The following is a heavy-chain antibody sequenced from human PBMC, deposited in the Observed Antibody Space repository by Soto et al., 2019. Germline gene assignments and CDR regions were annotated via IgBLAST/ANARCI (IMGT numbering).Heavy chain of an antibody. CDR3: ARDRGIYDFWSGYYMRSLSREGYYYGMDV. J-gene: IGHJ6*02. CDR1: GFTFSSYS. Sequence: GSLRLSCAASGFTFSSYSMNWVRQAPGKGLEWVSSISSSSSYIYYADSVKGRFTISRDNAKNSLYLQMNSLRAEDTAVYYCARDRGIYDFWSGYYMRSLSREGYYYGMDVWGQGTTVTVSS. V-gene: IGHV3-21*01. D-gene: IGHD3-3*01. CDR2: ISSSSSYI.